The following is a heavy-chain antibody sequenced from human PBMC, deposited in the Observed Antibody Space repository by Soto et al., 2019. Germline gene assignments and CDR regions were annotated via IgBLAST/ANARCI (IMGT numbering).Heavy chain of an antibody. CDR3: ARDDEAAHDY. D-gene: IGHD2-15*01. CDR1: GGTFSSYT. Sequence: SVKVSCKASGGTFSSYTISWVRQAPGQGLEWMGRTIPILGIANYAQKFQGRVTITADKSTSTAYMELSSLRSEDTAVYYCARDDEAAHDYWGQGTLVTVSS. V-gene: IGHV1-69*04. CDR2: TIPILGIA. J-gene: IGHJ4*02.